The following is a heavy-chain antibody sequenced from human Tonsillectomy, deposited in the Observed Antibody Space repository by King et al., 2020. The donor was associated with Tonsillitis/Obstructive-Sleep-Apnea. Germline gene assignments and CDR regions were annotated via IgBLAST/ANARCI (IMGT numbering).Heavy chain of an antibody. CDR2: INHSGIT. CDR1: GGSFSGYY. V-gene: IGHV4-34*01. CDR3: ARGEAPDCSSTSCYIWFDP. D-gene: IGHD2-2*02. Sequence: VQLQQWGAGLLKPSETLSLTCAVYGGSFSGYYWSWIRQPPGKGLEWIGEINHSGITNYNLHLKSPATIPVDTSKNQFSLKLSSVTAADTAVYYCARGEAPDCSSTSCYIWFDPWGQGTLVTVSS. J-gene: IGHJ5*02.